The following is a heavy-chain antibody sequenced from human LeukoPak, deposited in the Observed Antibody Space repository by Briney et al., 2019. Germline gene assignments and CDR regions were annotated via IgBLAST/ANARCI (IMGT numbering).Heavy chain of an antibody. D-gene: IGHD3-10*01. CDR3: ARDPVVDYGSGSYYRPYYYGMDV. V-gene: IGHV4-59*01. Sequence: PSETLSLTCTVSGGSISSYYWSWIRQPPGKGLEWIGYIYYSGSTNYNPSLKSRVTISVDTSKNQFSLKLSSVTAADTAAYYCARDPVVDYGSGSYYRPYYYGMDVWGQGTTVTVSS. CDR2: IYYSGST. CDR1: GGSISSYY. J-gene: IGHJ6*02.